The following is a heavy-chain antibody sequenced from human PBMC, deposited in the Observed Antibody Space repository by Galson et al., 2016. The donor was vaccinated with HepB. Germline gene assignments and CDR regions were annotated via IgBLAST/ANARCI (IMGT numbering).Heavy chain of an antibody. CDR2: INSDGRST. CDR3: ARVGEFWSGYTYGFDI. V-gene: IGHV3-74*01. Sequence: SLRLSCAASGFTFSSYWMHWVRQGPGTGLVWVSRINSDGRSTTYADSVKGRFTISRENAKNTLYPQMNSLRAEDTALYYCARVGEFWSGYTYGFDIWGQGTMVTVSS. D-gene: IGHD3-3*01. CDR1: GFTFSSYW. J-gene: IGHJ3*02.